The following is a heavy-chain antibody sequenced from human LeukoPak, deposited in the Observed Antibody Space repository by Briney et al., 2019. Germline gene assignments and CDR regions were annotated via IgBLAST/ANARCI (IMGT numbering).Heavy chain of an antibody. D-gene: IGHD3-22*01. J-gene: IGHJ3*02. V-gene: IGHV1-46*01. CDR3: ASHTTDYYYDSSGYSSTHAFDI. Sequence: GASVKVSCKASGYTLTSYYMHWVRQAPGQGLEWMGIINPSGGSTSYAQKFQGRVTMTRDMSTSTVYMELSSLRSEDTAVYYCASHTTDYYYDSSGYSSTHAFDIWGQGTMVTVSS. CDR2: INPSGGST. CDR1: GYTLTSYY.